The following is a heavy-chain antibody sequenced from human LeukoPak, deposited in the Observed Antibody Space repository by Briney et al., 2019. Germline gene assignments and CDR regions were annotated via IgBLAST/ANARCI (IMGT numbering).Heavy chain of an antibody. CDR1: GGSISSGGYY. J-gene: IGHJ4*02. CDR2: IYTSGST. CDR3: ARDRGYSYAFGY. Sequence: SSETLSLTCTVSGGSISSGGYYWSWIRQHSGKGLEWIGYIYTSGSTNYNPSLKSRVTMSVDTSKNQFSLKLSSVTAADTAVYYCARDRGYSYAFGYWGQGTLVTVSS. D-gene: IGHD5-18*01. V-gene: IGHV4-61*08.